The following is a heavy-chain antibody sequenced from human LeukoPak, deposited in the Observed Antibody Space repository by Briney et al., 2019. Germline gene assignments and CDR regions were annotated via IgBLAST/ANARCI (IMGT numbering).Heavy chain of an antibody. CDR2: IYTSGST. CDR1: GGSISSYY. J-gene: IGHJ4*02. CDR3: ARLTRLSTSPDRYYLDY. Sequence: SETLSLTCTVSGGSISSYYWSWIRQPPGKGLEWIGYIYTSGSTNYIPSLKGRVTISIDTSKNQFSLKLSSVTAADSAVYYCARLTRLSTSPDRYYLDYWGQGTLVTVSS. V-gene: IGHV4-4*09. D-gene: IGHD6-6*01.